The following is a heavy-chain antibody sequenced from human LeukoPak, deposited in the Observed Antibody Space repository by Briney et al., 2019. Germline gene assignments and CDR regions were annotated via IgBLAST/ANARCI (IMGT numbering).Heavy chain of an antibody. V-gene: IGHV3-74*01. CDR1: GFTFSTYW. D-gene: IGHD3-22*01. Sequence: PGGSLRLSCAASGFTFSTYWVHWVRQAPGKGLVWVSRINPDGSETDYADSVKGRFTISRDNTKNSLYLQMNSLRAEDTAVYYCVRGGGSAYKYNAFDIWGQGTMVTGSS. J-gene: IGHJ3*02. CDR3: VRGGGSAYKYNAFDI. CDR2: INPDGSET.